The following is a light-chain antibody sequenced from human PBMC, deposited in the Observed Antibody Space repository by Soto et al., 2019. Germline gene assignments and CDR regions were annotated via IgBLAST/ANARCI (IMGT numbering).Light chain of an antibody. V-gene: IGLV2-14*03. J-gene: IGLJ2*01. CDR2: DVS. Sequence: QSVPTQPASLSGSPGQSITISCTGTSTDIGSYNYVSWYQQHPGKAPKLMIFDVSYRPSGISDRFSGSKSGNTASLTISGLQPKDEADYYCSSYGASSTLFGGGTKVTVL. CDR3: SSYGASSTL. CDR1: STDIGSYNY.